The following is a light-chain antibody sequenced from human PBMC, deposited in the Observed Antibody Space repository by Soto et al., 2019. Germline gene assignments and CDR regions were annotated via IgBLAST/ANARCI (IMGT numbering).Light chain of an antibody. Sequence: EVVMTQSPATVSVSPGEGVTLSCRASQTISNDLAWYQRKPGQAPRLLIYGASTRATGVPARFSGGGSGTEFTLTISSLQPEDFAFYYCQQNNKWPPVTFGGGTKVEIK. V-gene: IGKV3-15*01. CDR2: GAS. CDR3: QQNNKWPPVT. J-gene: IGKJ4*01. CDR1: QTISND.